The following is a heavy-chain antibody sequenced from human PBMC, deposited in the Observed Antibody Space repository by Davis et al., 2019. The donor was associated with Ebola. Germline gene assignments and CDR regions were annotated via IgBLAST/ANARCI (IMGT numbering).Heavy chain of an antibody. V-gene: IGHV3-53*04. J-gene: IGHJ5*02. D-gene: IGHD5-18*01. Sequence: GESLKISCAASGFTFSSYAMRWVRQAPGKGLEWVSVIYSGGSTYYADSVKGRFTISRHNSKNTLYLQMNSLRAEDTAVYYCARVVYSYDSWFDPWGQGTLVTVSS. CDR3: ARVVYSYDSWFDP. CDR1: GFTFSSYA. CDR2: IYSGGST.